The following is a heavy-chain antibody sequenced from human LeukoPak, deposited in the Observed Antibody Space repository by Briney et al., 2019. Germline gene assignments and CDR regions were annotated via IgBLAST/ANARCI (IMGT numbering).Heavy chain of an antibody. CDR2: INSDGSST. CDR3: ARVNYYDSSGGDAFDI. D-gene: IGHD3-22*01. Sequence: GGSLRLSCAASGFTFSSYWMHWVRQAPGKGLVWVSRINSDGSSTSYAESVKGRFTISRDNAKNTLYLQMNSLRAEDTAVYYCARVNYYDSSGGDAFDIWGQGTMVTVSS. V-gene: IGHV3-74*01. J-gene: IGHJ3*02. CDR1: GFTFSSYW.